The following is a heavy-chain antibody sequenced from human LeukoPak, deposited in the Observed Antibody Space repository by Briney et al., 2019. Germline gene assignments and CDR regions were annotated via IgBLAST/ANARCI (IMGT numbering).Heavy chain of an antibody. CDR3: ARGGEVGATGDAFDI. CDR1: GYTFTGYY. J-gene: IGHJ3*02. Sequence: ASVKVSCKASGYTFTGYYMHWVRQAPGQGLEWMGWINPNSGGTNYAQKFQGRVTMTRDTSISTAYMELSRLRSDDTAVYYCARGGEVGATGDAFDIWGQGTMVTVSS. V-gene: IGHV1-2*02. CDR2: INPNSGGT. D-gene: IGHD1-26*01.